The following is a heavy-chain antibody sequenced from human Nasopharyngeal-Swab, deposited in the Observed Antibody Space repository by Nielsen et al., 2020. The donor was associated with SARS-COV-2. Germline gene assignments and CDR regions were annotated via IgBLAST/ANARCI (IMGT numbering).Heavy chain of an antibody. CDR3: ARVSRGLMVYAMGDIDY. V-gene: IGHV1-46*01. CDR1: GYTFTSYY. D-gene: IGHD2-8*01. CDR2: INPSGGST. Sequence: PSVKVSCKASGYTFTSYYMHWVRQAPGQGLEWMGIINPSGGSTSYAQKFQGRVTMTRDTSTSTVYMELSSLRSEDTAVYYCARVSRGLMVYAMGDIDYWGQGTLVTVSS. J-gene: IGHJ4*02.